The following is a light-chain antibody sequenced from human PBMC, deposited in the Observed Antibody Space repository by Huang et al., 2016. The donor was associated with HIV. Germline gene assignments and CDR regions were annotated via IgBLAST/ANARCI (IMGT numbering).Light chain of an antibody. CDR3: QQSYGALSS. Sequence: IQMTQSPTSLSASVGDRVFTSCRTSQSVGTYLNWYQQKPGKAPKLLISSASTLHSGVPSRFSGGGSGTVFTLTIKGLQFDDFATYFCQQSYGALSSFGPGTRL. J-gene: IGKJ5*01. V-gene: IGKV1-39*01. CDR1: QSVGTY. CDR2: SAS.